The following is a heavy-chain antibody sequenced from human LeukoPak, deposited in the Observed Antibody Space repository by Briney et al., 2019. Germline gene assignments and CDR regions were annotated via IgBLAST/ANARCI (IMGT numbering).Heavy chain of an antibody. V-gene: IGHV4-34*01. J-gene: IGHJ4*02. CDR3: ASWAVHSGSYSGDFDY. D-gene: IGHD1-26*01. Sequence: SETLSLTCAVYGGSFSGYYWSWIRQPPGKGLEWIGEINHSGSTNYNPSLKSRVTISVDTSKNQFSLKLSSVTAADTAVYYCASWAVHSGSYSGDFDYWGQGTLVTVSS. CDR1: GGSFSGYY. CDR2: INHSGST.